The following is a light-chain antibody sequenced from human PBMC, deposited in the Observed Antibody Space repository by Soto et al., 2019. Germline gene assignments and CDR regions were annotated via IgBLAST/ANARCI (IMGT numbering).Light chain of an antibody. V-gene: IGKV3-15*01. CDR2: GAS. CDR1: HSISTN. J-gene: IGKJ4*01. CDR3: QQYNSWTT. Sequence: EIIMTQSPATLSVSPWEGATLSCRTSHSISTNLAWYQHQRGQSPRLLVYGASTRATGVMSRVTGSGSGAEFTLSSSSLQAEDLSVYYWQQYNSWTTFGGGTKLEIK.